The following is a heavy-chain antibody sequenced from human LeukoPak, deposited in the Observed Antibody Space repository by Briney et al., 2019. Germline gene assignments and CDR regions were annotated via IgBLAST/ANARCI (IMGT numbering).Heavy chain of an antibody. CDR2: INHSGST. CDR1: GGSFSGYY. J-gene: IGHJ4*02. V-gene: IGHV4-34*01. Sequence: PSETLSLTCAVYGGSFSGYYWSWIRQPPGKGLEWIGEINHSGSTNYNPSLKSRVTISVSTSKNQFSLKLSSVTAADTAVYYCARGKLCGGDCYQPPEDYWGQGTLVTVSS. CDR3: ARGKLCGGDCYQPPEDY. D-gene: IGHD2-21*02.